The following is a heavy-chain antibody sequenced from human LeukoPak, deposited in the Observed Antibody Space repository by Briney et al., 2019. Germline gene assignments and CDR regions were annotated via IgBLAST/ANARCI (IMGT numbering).Heavy chain of an antibody. CDR3: ARMGIPDY. Sequence: GASVTVSCTASGGTFSSYAISWVRQAPGQGLEWMGGIIPIFGTANYAQKFQGGVTITADESTSTAYMELSSLRSEDTAVYYCARMGIPDYWGQGTLVTVSS. V-gene: IGHV1-69*13. D-gene: IGHD7-27*01. CDR1: GGTFSSYA. CDR2: IIPIFGTA. J-gene: IGHJ4*02.